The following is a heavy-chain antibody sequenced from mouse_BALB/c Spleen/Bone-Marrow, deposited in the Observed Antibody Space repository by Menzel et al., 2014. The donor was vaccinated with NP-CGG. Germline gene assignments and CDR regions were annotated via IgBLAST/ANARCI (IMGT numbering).Heavy chain of an antibody. D-gene: IGHD1-1*01. V-gene: IGHV1-67*01. CDR3: ARSNYGSSYVFDY. J-gene: IGHJ2*01. CDR2: ISTYXGNT. Sequence: VQLQQSGPELVRPGVSVKISCKGSGYTFTDYAMHWVKQSHAKSLEWIGVISTYXGNTNYNQKFKGKATMTVDKSSSTAYMELARLTSEDSAIYYCARSNYGSSYVFDYWGQGTTLTVSS. CDR1: GYTFTDYA.